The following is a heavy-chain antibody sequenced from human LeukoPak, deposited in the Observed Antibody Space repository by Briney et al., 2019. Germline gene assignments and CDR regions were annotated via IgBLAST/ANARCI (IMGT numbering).Heavy chain of an antibody. CDR2: ISAYNGNT. CDR1: GYTFTSYG. D-gene: IGHD2-15*01. V-gene: IGHV1-18*01. Sequence: GASVKVSCKASGYTFTSYGISWVRQAPGQGLEWMGWISAYNGNTNYAQKLQGRVTMTTDTSTSTAYRELRSLRSDDTAVYYCARGFLGKFGDSLGYWGQGTLVTVSS. CDR3: ARGFLGKFGDSLGY. J-gene: IGHJ4*02.